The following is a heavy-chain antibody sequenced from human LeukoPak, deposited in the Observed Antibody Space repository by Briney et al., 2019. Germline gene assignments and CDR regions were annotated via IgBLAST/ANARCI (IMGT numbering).Heavy chain of an antibody. D-gene: IGHD1-26*01. Sequence: PSETLSLTCTVSGGAISSYYWGWVRQPPGKGLGWVGYIYYSGSTNYNPSLKSRVTISVDTSKTQFSLKLSSATAADTAVYYCARVVGATTVAFDIWGQGTMVTVSS. CDR2: IYYSGST. CDR3: ARVVGATTVAFDI. CDR1: GGAISSYY. V-gene: IGHV4-59*01. J-gene: IGHJ3*02.